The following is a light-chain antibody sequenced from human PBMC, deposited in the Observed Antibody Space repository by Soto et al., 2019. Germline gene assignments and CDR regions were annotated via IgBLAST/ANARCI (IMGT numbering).Light chain of an antibody. Sequence: EIVLMQSPGTLSLSPGERSTLSCRASQSVSSSFAWYQQKLGQAPRLLIYGASSRATDISDRFSGSGSGTDFTLTISRLEPEDFAMYYCQQYGTSPRTFGQGTKV. J-gene: IGKJ1*01. V-gene: IGKV3-20*01. CDR3: QQYGTSPRT. CDR1: QSVSSSF. CDR2: GAS.